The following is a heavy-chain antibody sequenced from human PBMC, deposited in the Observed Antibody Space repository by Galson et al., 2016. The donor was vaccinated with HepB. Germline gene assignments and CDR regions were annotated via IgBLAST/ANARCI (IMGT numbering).Heavy chain of an antibody. J-gene: IGHJ4*02. CDR2: ISYDGSNE. CDR3: ARDRRGGSNTLDY. CDR1: GFIFNSHA. D-gene: IGHD1-26*01. V-gene: IGHV3-30-3*01. Sequence: SLRLSCAASGFIFNSHAMNWVRQAPGKGLEWVAVISYDGSNEYYADSVKGRFTISRGNSKNTLYLHMNSLRAEDTAVYYCARDRRGGSNTLDYWGQGTLVTVSS.